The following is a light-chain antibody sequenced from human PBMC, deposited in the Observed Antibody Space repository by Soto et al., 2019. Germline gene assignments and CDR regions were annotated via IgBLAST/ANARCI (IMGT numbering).Light chain of an antibody. CDR2: EVN. V-gene: IGLV2-8*01. Sequence: QSALTQPPSASGSPGQSVTISCTGTSSDVGGYNYVSWYQHHPGNAPKLMIFEVNNRASGVPDRFSGSKSGNTASLTVSGLQAEDEADYYCSSYAGSNTPVVFGTGTKLTVL. CDR1: SSDVGGYNY. CDR3: SSYAGSNTPVV. J-gene: IGLJ1*01.